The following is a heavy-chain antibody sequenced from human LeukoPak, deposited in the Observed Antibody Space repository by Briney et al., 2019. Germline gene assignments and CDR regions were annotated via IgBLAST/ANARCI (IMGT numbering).Heavy chain of an antibody. D-gene: IGHD3-10*01. CDR1: GLTFSSYC. CDR2: IYSGGNT. Sequence: PGGSLRLSCAASGLTFSSYCMSWVRQAPGKGLEWVSFIYSGGNTNYADSVKGRFTISRDNSKNTLYLQMNSLRAEDTAVYYCAKDHRPYYYGWGSYGEGIEKPDYWGQGTLVTVSS. CDR3: AKDHRPYYYGWGSYGEGIEKPDY. V-gene: IGHV3-53*05. J-gene: IGHJ4*02.